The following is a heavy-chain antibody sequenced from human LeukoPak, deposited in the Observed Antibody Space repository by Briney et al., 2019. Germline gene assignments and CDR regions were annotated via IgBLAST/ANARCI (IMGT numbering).Heavy chain of an antibody. CDR1: GLTFVSFT. Sequence: GGPLELSCPASGLTFVSFTINWFRKAPGKGLGWVSSISSSSNYIYYADSVKGRFTISRDNAKNALYLQMNSLRAEDTAVYYCASGASHAFDIWGQGTMVTVSS. J-gene: IGHJ3*02. CDR2: ISSSSNYI. D-gene: IGHD3-16*01. V-gene: IGHV3-21*06. CDR3: ASGASHAFDI.